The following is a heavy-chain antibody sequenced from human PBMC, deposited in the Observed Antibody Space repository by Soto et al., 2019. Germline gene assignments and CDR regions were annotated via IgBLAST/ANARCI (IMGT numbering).Heavy chain of an antibody. V-gene: IGHV3-30*18. CDR2: ISYDGSNK. D-gene: IGHD5-12*01. CDR1: GFTFSSYG. Sequence: QVQLVESGGGVVQPGRSLRLSCAASGFTFSSYGMHWVRQAPGKGLEWVAVISYDGSNKYYADSVKGRFTISRDNSKNTLYRQMNSVRAEDTAGYYCAKDKMATIVLDLWGRGTLVTVSS. CDR3: AKDKMATIVLDL. J-gene: IGHJ2*01.